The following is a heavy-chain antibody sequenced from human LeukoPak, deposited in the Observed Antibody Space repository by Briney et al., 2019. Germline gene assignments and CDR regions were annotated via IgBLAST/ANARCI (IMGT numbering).Heavy chain of an antibody. Sequence: GGSLRLSCAGSGFTFSTYAMRWVRQAPGKGLEWVSAISGSGGSTYYADSVKGRFTISRDNSKNTLYLQMNSLRAEDTAVYYCAPNPETDDAFDFWGQGIMVTVSS. V-gene: IGHV3-23*01. CDR1: GFTFSTYA. CDR3: APNPETDDAFDF. J-gene: IGHJ3*01. CDR2: ISGSGGST.